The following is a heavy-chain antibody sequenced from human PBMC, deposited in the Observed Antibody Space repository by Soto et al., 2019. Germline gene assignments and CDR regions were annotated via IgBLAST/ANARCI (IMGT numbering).Heavy chain of an antibody. V-gene: IGHV3-21*01. CDR3: ARDRLYCSGGSCYPDAFDI. CDR1: GFTFSSYS. D-gene: IGHD2-15*01. CDR2: ISSSSSYI. Sequence: VQLVESGGGLVKPGGSLRLSCAASGFTFSSYSMNWVRQAPGKGLEWVSSISSSSSYIYYADSVKGRFTISRDNAKNSLYLHMNSLRAEDTAVYYCARDRLYCSGGSCYPDAFDIWGQGTMVTVSS. J-gene: IGHJ3*02.